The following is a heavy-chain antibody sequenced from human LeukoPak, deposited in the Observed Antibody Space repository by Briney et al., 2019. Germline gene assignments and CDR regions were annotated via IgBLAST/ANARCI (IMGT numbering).Heavy chain of an antibody. V-gene: IGHV1-69*05. CDR1: GGTFTSYA. J-gene: IGHJ4*02. CDR3: ASYLHGRAAIPFDY. Sequence: SVKVSCTASGGTFTSYAISWVRQAPGQGLEWMGGIIPIFGTANYAQKFQGRVTITTDESTSTAYMGLSSLRSEDTGVYYCASYLHGRAAIPFDYWGQGTLVTVSS. CDR2: IIPIFGTA. D-gene: IGHD2-2*02.